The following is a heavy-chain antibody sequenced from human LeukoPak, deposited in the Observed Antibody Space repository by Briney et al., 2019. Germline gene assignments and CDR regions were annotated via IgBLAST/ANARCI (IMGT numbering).Heavy chain of an antibody. CDR2: IIPIFGIA. Sequence: SVKVSCKASGGTFSSYAISWVRQAPGQGLEWMGRIIPIFGIANYAQKFQGRVTITADKSTSTAYMELSSLRSEDTAVYYCARDPTYYYDSSGDYFDYWGQGTLVTVPS. V-gene: IGHV1-69*04. D-gene: IGHD3-22*01. J-gene: IGHJ4*02. CDR3: ARDPTYYYDSSGDYFDY. CDR1: GGTFSSYA.